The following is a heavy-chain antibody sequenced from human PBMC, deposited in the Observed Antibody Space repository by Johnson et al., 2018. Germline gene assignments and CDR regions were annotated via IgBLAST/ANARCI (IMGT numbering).Heavy chain of an antibody. CDR3: AREDISGYYFRH. D-gene: IGHD3-22*01. J-gene: IGHJ1*01. CDR2: ASGGGST. CDR1: GFTVRNNH. Sequence: VQLVESGGGLVQPGGSLRLSCAASGFTVRNNHVGWVRQAPGKGLEWVSIASGGGSTDYADSVKGRFTIYRDNSKNTVYLQMNNLRTEDTAVYYCAREDISGYYFRHWGQGTLVTVSS. V-gene: IGHV3-66*02.